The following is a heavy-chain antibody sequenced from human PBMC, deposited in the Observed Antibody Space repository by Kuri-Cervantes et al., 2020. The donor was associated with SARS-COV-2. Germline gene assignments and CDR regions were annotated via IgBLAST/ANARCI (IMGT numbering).Heavy chain of an antibody. CDR1: GFTFSSYG. J-gene: IGHJ6*02. V-gene: IGHV3-30*18. Sequence: GESLKISCAASGFTFSSYGMHWVRQAPGKGLEWVAVISYDGSNKYYADSVKGRFTTSRDNSKNTLYLQMNSLRAEDTAVYYCAKDLVRANSGWQGYYYYYGMDVWGQGTTVTVSS. CDR3: AKDLVRANSGWQGYYYYYGMDV. CDR2: ISYDGSNK. D-gene: IGHD6-19*01.